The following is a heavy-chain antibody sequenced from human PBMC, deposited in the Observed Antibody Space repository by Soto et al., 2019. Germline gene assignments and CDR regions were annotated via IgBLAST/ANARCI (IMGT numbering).Heavy chain of an antibody. D-gene: IGHD1-20*01. CDR2: IYYSGST. CDR3: ARDPGITGTRYYFDY. CDR1: GGSISSYY. J-gene: IGHJ4*02. V-gene: IGHV4-59*01. Sequence: SETLSLTCTVSGGSISSYYWSWIRQPPGKGLEWIGYIYYSGSTNYNPSLKSRVTISVDTSKNQFSLKLSSVTAADTAVYYCARDPGITGTRYYFDYWGQGTLVTVSS.